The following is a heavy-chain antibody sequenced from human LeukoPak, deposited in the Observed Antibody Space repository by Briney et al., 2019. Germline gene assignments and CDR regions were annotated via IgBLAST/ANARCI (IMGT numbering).Heavy chain of an antibody. CDR1: GYTFTSYG. CDR3: ARGPPHDYSNYWFDP. CDR2: ISVYNGNT. J-gene: IGHJ5*02. V-gene: IGHV1-18*01. Sequence: ASVKVSCKASGYTFTSYGISWVRQAPGQGLEWMGWISVYNGNTNYAQKLQGRVTMTTDTSTSTAYMELISLRSEDTAVYYCARGPPHDYSNYWFDPWGQGTLVTVSS. D-gene: IGHD4-11*01.